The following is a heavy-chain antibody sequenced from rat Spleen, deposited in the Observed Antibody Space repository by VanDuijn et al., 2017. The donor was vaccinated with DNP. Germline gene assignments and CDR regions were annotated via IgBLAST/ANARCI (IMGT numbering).Heavy chain of an antibody. CDR3: ARQREFGDWFFDF. CDR1: GFTFSDYN. CDR2: ITYDGSST. J-gene: IGHJ1*01. Sequence: EVQLVESGGDLVQPGRSLKLSCAASGFTFSDYNMAWVRQAPKKGLEWVATITYDGSSTYYGGSVKGRFTISRDNAKSTLYLQMNSLRSEDMATYYCARQREFGDWFFDFWGPGTMVTVSS. V-gene: IGHV5-7*01. D-gene: IGHD4-3*01.